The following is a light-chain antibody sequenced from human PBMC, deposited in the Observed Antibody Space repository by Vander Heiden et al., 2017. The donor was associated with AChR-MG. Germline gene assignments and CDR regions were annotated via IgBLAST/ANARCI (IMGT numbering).Light chain of an antibody. J-gene: IGKJ4*01. CDR3: QKYNIVPLT. V-gene: IGKV1-27*01. CDR2: AAS. Sequence: DIQMTQSPSSLSASVGDRVTITCWASQDIRNFLAWYQQQPGKVPKFLIYAASTLQSGVPPRCSGSGSGTDFTLTISNLQPEDVATYYCQKYNIVPLTFGGGTKVEI. CDR1: QDIRNF.